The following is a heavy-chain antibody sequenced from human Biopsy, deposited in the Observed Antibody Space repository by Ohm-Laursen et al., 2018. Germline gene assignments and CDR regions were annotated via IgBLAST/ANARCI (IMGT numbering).Heavy chain of an antibody. D-gene: IGHD2/OR15-2a*01. CDR1: GGSISGYY. CDR2: IYYSGST. J-gene: IGHJ6*02. CDR3: ARATNSTGWPYYYFYGMDV. Sequence: SDTLSLTCSISGGSISGYYWNWIRQTPGQGLEWIGYIYYSGSTNYNPSLKSRVTISVDTSKNQFPLRLNSVTAADTAVYYCARATNSTGWPYYYFYGMDVWGQGTTVTVSS. V-gene: IGHV4-59*07.